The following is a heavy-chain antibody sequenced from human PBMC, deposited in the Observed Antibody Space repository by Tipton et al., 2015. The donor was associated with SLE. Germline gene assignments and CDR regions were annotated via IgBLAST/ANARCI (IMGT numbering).Heavy chain of an antibody. J-gene: IGHJ6*02. CDR3: AKDIRTVWFRAGQNGMDV. V-gene: IGHV3-30*02. D-gene: IGHD3-10*01. Sequence: SLRLSCAASGFTFSSYGMHWVRQAPGKGLEWVAFIRYDGSNKYYADSVKGRFTISRDNSKNTLYLQMNSLRAEDTAVYYCAKDIRTVWFRAGQNGMDVWGQGTTVTVSS. CDR2: IRYDGSNK. CDR1: GFTFSSYG.